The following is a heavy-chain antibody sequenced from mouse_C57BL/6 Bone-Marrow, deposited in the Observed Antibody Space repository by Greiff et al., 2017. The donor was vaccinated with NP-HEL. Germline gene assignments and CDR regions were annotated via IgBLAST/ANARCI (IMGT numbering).Heavy chain of an antibody. D-gene: IGHD2-4*01. Sequence: VQRVESGPGLVAPSQSLSIPCTVSGFSLTSYGVAWVRQSPGKGLAWLGVIWGVGSTNYNSALKSRLSISTDHSMSQVFLKMNSLQTDDTAMYYCASEDYDYERFAYWGQGTLVTVSA. J-gene: IGHJ3*01. CDR1: GFSLTSYG. CDR3: ASEDYDYERFAY. CDR2: IWGVGST. V-gene: IGHV2-6*01.